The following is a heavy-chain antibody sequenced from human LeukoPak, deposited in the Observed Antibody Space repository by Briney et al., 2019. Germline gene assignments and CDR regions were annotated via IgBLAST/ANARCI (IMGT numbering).Heavy chain of an antibody. CDR1: GFTLSSYE. J-gene: IGHJ4*02. CDR3: VKDRWVGMTTPDY. CDR2: ISSSGSTI. D-gene: IGHD2-15*01. Sequence: PGGSLRLSCAASGFTLSSYEMNWVRQAPGKGLEWVSYISSSGSTIYYADSVKGRFTISRDNSKNTLYLQMNSLRAEDTAVYYCVKDRWVGMTTPDYWGQGTLVTVSS. V-gene: IGHV3-48*03.